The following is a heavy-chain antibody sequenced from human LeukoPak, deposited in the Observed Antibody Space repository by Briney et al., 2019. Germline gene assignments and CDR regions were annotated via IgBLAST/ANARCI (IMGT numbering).Heavy chain of an antibody. Sequence: GGSLRLSCAASGFTFSSYWVSWVRQAPGKGLEWVANIKQDGSEKYYVDSVKGRFTISRDNAKNSLYLQMNSLRAEDTAVYYCASPPHYYDSSGYFGYWGQGTLVTVSS. J-gene: IGHJ4*02. CDR2: IKQDGSEK. CDR3: ASPPHYYDSSGYFGY. V-gene: IGHV3-7*01. D-gene: IGHD3-22*01. CDR1: GFTFSSYW.